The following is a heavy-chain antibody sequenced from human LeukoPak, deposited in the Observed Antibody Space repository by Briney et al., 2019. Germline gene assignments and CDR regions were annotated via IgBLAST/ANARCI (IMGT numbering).Heavy chain of an antibody. D-gene: IGHD6-13*01. CDR3: AREQGRGSTWYPEYFQP. Sequence: GGSLRLSCAASGFTFSSYGMHWVRQAPGKGLEWVSYISRPGNTVYYADSVRGRFAISRDNAKNSLYLQMSSLRDEDTAVYYCAREQGRGSTWYPEYFQPWGQGTLVIVSS. J-gene: IGHJ1*01. V-gene: IGHV3-48*02. CDR1: GFTFSSYG. CDR2: ISRPGNTV.